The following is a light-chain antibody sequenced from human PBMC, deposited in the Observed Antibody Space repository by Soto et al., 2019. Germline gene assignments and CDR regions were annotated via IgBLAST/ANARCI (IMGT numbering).Light chain of an antibody. J-gene: IGKJ1*01. CDR3: QQSYSTPRT. Sequence: EIQMTQSPSSLSASVGDRVTITCRASQSISSYLNWYQQKPGKAPKLLIYAASSLQSGVPSRFRGSRSGTDFTLTISSLQPEVFATYYCQQSYSTPRTYGQGTKVDIK. CDR2: AAS. CDR1: QSISSY. V-gene: IGKV1-39*01.